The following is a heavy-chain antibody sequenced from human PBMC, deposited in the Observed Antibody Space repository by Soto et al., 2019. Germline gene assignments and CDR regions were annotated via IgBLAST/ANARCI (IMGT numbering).Heavy chain of an antibody. CDR1: GASISSGGYY. CDR2: IYYSGIT. Sequence: SETLSLTCTVSGASISSGGYYWSWIRQRPGKGLEWIGYIYYSGITDYNPPLKSRVTISVDTSKNQFSLKLSSVTAADTAVYYCAREGSKDYYYYYAMDVWGQGTTVTVSS. J-gene: IGHJ6*02. V-gene: IGHV4-61*08. CDR3: AREGSKDYYYYYAMDV.